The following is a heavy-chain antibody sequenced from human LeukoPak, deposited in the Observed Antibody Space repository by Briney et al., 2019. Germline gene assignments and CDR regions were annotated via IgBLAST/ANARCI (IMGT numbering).Heavy chain of an antibody. Sequence: GGSLRLSCAASGLSFSSYAMSWVRQPPRRGLEWVSAMIGSGGSTYFADSVKGRFTISRDKSKNTLYLQMNSLRAEDTAVYYCVKVDNGILTGYYAFDYWGQGTLVTVSS. CDR2: MIGSGGST. CDR3: VKVDNGILTGYYAFDY. D-gene: IGHD3-9*01. J-gene: IGHJ4*02. CDR1: GLSFSSYA. V-gene: IGHV3-23*01.